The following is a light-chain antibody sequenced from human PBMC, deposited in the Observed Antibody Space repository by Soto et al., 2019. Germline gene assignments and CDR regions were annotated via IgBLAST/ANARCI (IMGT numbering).Light chain of an antibody. V-gene: IGLV1-40*01. J-gene: IGLJ3*02. CDR3: AAWDDSLNGV. CDR2: GNR. Sequence: QSVLTQPPSVSGAPGQRVTLSCTGNTSNLGAGYDVHWYQQLPGAAPKLVIFGNRNRPSGVPERFSGSKSGTSASLAITGLQSEDEADYYCAAWDDSLNGVFGGGTKVTVL. CDR1: TSNLGAGYD.